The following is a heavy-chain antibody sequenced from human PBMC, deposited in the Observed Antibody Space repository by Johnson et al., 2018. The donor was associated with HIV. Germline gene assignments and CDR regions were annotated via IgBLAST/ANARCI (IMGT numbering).Heavy chain of an antibody. J-gene: IGHJ3*02. CDR1: GFTFSSYW. CDR3: TKEALYYYDSSGYRHLGGGHAFDI. CDR2: IKQDGSEK. D-gene: IGHD3-22*01. V-gene: IGHV3-7*05. Sequence: VQLVESGGGLVQPGGSLRLSCAASGFTFSSYWMSWVRQAPGKGLEWVANIKQDGSEKYHVDSVKGRFTISRDNAKNSLYLQMNSLRAEDTALYYCTKEALYYYDSSGYRHLGGGHAFDIWGQGTMVTVSS.